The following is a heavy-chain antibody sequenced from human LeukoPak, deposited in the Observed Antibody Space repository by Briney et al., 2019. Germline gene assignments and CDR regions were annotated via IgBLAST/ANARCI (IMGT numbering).Heavy chain of an antibody. J-gene: IGHJ4*02. V-gene: IGHV3-21*01. CDR2: ISSSSSYI. D-gene: IGHD2-2*01. CDR1: GFTFSSYS. CDR3: ARERWDIVVVPAAVDY. Sequence: GGSPRLSCAASGFTFSSYSMNWVRQAPGKGLEWVSSISSSSSYIYYADSVKGRFTISRDNAKNSLYLQMNSLRAEDTAVYYCARERWDIVVVPAAVDYWGQGTLVTVSS.